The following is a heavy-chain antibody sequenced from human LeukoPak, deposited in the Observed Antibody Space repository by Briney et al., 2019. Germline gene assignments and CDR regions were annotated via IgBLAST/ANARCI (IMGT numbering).Heavy chain of an antibody. CDR2: INPSGGST. Sequence: ASVKVSCKASGYTFTSYYMHWVRQAPGQGLEWMGIINPSGGSTSYAQKFQGRVTMTRDTSTSTVYMELSSLRSEDTAVYYCARAILGLRFSMAFDIWGQGTMVTVSS. J-gene: IGHJ3*02. V-gene: IGHV1-46*01. CDR1: GYTFTSYY. D-gene: IGHD4-17*01. CDR3: ARAILGLRFSMAFDI.